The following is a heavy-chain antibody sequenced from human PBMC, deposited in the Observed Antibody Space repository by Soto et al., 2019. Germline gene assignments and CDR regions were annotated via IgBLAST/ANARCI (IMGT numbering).Heavy chain of an antibody. V-gene: IGHV3-7*01. J-gene: IGHJ4*02. CDR2: INTDXSKK. Sequence: XXSLRLSCAVSRIIFTGYGMHWVRQAPGKGMEWVEXINTDXSKKYYVDSVXXPLTISRXXAKKELYMQMNSLSAEDTAVYYCARYSGYDNDYWGQGTLVTV. CDR1: RIIFTGYG. CDR3: ARYSGYDNDY. D-gene: IGHD5-12*01.